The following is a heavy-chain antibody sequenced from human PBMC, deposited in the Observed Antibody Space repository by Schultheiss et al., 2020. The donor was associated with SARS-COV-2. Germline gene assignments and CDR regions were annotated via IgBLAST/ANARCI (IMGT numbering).Heavy chain of an antibody. CDR3: ARGLMGSSGWWGY. CDR2: ISHSGST. J-gene: IGHJ4*02. V-gene: IGHV4-34*01. D-gene: IGHD6-19*01. CDR1: GGSFSGYY. Sequence: SETLSLTCAVYGGSFSGYYWSWIRQPPGKGLDWIGEISHSGSTNYNPSLKSRVTISIDTSRNQFSLKLSSVTDADTAVYYCARGLMGSSGWWGYWGQGTLVTVSS.